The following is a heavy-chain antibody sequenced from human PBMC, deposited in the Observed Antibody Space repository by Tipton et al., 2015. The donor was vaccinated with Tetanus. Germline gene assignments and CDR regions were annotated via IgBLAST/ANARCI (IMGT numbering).Heavy chain of an antibody. CDR2: ISSTTTYI. V-gene: IGHV3-21*01. D-gene: IGHD6-25*01. CDR1: GFTFSTYW. J-gene: IGHJ4*02. CDR3: ASGSALDY. Sequence: SLRLSCAAPGFTFSTYWMHWVRLVPGKGLEWVASISSTTTYIYYADSVKGRFTISRDNAKNSLYLQMNSLRAEDTAVYYCASGSALDYWGQGTLVTVSS.